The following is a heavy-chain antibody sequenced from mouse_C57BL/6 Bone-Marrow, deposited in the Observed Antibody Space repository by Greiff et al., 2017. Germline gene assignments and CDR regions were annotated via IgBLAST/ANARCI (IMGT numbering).Heavy chain of an antibody. CDR2: IYPGSGST. CDR1: GYTFTSYW. J-gene: IGHJ2*01. D-gene: IGHD2-3*01. CDR3: AREGVYDGYYVDY. V-gene: IGHV1-55*01. Sequence: VQLQQSGAELVKPGASVKMSCKASGYTFTSYWITWVKQRPGQGLEWIGDIYPGSGSTNYNEKFKSKATLTVDTSSSTAYMQLSSLTSEDSAVYYCAREGVYDGYYVDYWGQGTTLTVSS.